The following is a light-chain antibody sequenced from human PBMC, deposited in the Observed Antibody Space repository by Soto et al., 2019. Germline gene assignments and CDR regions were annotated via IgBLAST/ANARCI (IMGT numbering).Light chain of an antibody. CDR3: QSYDSSLNGVV. CDR2: GNT. J-gene: IGLJ3*02. V-gene: IGLV1-40*01. Sequence: QSVLTQPPSVSGAPGQRVTISCTGSSSNFGAGYDVHWYHQVPGTAPKPLIYGNTNRPSGVPDRFSGSKSGTSASLAITGLQAEDEADYYCQSYDSSLNGVVFGGGTKLTVL. CDR1: SSNFGAGYD.